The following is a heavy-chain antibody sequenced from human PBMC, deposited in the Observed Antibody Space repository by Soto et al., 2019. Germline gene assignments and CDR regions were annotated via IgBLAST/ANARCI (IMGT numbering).Heavy chain of an antibody. V-gene: IGHV3-23*01. D-gene: IGHD6-19*01. Sequence: PRGSLRLSCSASGFTFSSYAMSWVRQTAVKGLEWVSAISSSGGTTYYADSVKGRFTISRDNSKNTLYLQMNSLRAEDTAVYYCTKVVAVAAHALDEYSSYVMDFWGKGTAWTVS. J-gene: IGHJ6*04. CDR3: TKVVAVAAHALDEYSSYVMDF. CDR1: GFTFSSYA. CDR2: ISSSGGTT.